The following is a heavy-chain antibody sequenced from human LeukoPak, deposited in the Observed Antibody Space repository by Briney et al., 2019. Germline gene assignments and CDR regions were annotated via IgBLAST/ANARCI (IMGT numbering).Heavy chain of an antibody. J-gene: IGHJ3*02. CDR3: ARDRRASGRAFDI. CDR2: ISSSSSYI. V-gene: IGHV3-21*01. Sequence: GGSLRLSCAASGFNFSTYSMNWVRQAPGKGLEWVSSISSSSSYIYYADSVKGRFTISRDNAKNSLYLQMNSLRAEDTAVYYCARDRRASGRAFDIWGQGTMVTVSS. CDR1: GFNFSTYS.